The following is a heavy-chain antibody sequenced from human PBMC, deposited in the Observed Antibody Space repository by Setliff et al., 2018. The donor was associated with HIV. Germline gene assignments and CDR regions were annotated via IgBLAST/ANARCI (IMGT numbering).Heavy chain of an antibody. CDR2: ISAYNGNT. J-gene: IGHJ5*02. CDR1: GYTFTSYG. V-gene: IGHV1-18*01. D-gene: IGHD2-2*01. Sequence: ASVKVSCKASGYTFTSYGISWVRQAPGQGLEWMGWISAYNGNTNYAQKLQGRVTMTTDTSTSTVYMELNSLRSEDPAVYYCARDRCNSVSCYLYNWFDPWGQGTLVTVSS. CDR3: ARDRCNSVSCYLYNWFDP.